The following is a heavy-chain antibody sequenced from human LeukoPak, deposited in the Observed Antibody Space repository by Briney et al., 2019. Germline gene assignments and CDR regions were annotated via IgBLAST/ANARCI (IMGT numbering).Heavy chain of an antibody. Sequence: PSETLSLTCAVYGGSFSGYYWCWIRQPPGKGLEWIGYLYYSGSTYYNPSLKSRVTISVDTSKNQFSLKLSSVTAADTVLYCCAISIAACVYWGRGTRVRV. CDR2: LYYSGST. J-gene: IGHJ4*02. V-gene: IGHV4-30-4*01. CDR3: AISIAACVY. D-gene: IGHD6-25*01. CDR1: GGSFSGYY.